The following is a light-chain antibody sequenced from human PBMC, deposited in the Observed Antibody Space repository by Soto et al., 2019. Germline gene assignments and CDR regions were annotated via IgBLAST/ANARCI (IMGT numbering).Light chain of an antibody. Sequence: EIVLTQSPGTLSLSPGERATLSCRASQSVTSNSLAWYHQKFGQPPRLLIYGASSRATGIPDRFSGSGSGTDFTLTISRLEPEDFAVYYCQQYDNWPPWTFGQGTKVDIK. CDR1: QSVTSNS. CDR2: GAS. CDR3: QQYDNWPPWT. V-gene: IGKV3-20*01. J-gene: IGKJ1*01.